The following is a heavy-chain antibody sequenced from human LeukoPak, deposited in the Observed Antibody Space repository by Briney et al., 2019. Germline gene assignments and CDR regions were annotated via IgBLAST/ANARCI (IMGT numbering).Heavy chain of an antibody. Sequence: GGSLRLSCAASGFTFSTYSMNWVRQAPGKGLEWVSSISSRSTYIYYADSVKGRFTISRDNAKNSLYLQMNSLRSEDTAVYYCAREGSSNWFTDYWGQGTLVTVSS. CDR1: GFTFSTYS. D-gene: IGHD6-13*01. V-gene: IGHV3-21*01. CDR3: AREGSSNWFTDY. CDR2: ISSRSTYI. J-gene: IGHJ4*02.